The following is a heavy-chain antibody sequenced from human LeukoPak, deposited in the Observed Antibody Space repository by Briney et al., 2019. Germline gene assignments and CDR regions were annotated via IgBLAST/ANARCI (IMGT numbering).Heavy chain of an antibody. D-gene: IGHD3-22*01. Sequence: PSETLSLTCAVYGGSFSGYYWSWIRQPPGKGLEWFGEINHSGSTNYNPSLKSRVTISVDTSKNQFSLKLSSVTAADTAVYYCARGSDYYDSSGHWYFDLWGRGTLVTVSS. CDR2: INHSGST. J-gene: IGHJ2*01. CDR1: GGSFSGYY. V-gene: IGHV4-34*01. CDR3: ARGSDYYDSSGHWYFDL.